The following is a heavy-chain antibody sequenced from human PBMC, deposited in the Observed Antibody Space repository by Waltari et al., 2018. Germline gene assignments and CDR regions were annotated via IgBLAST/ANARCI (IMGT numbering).Heavy chain of an antibody. J-gene: IGHJ4*02. V-gene: IGHV3-33*01. CDR3: ARDYGDYLGY. CDR1: GFTFSSYG. Sequence: QVQLVESGGGVVQPGRSLRLSCAASGFTFSSYGMHCVRQAPGKGLEWVAVIGYDGSNKYYADSVKGRFTISRDNSKNTLYLQMNSLRAEDTAVYYCARDYGDYLGYWGQGTLVTVSS. D-gene: IGHD4-17*01. CDR2: IGYDGSNK.